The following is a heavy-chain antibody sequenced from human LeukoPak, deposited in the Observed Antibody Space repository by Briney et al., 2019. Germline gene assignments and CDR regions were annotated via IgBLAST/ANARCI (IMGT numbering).Heavy chain of an antibody. Sequence: SETLSLTCTVSGGSISSYYWSWIRQPPGKGLEWIGYIYYSGSTNYNPSLKSRVTISVDTSKNQFSLKLSSVTAADTAVYYCARAVAAAWVALDYWGQGTLVTVSS. CDR1: GGSISSYY. J-gene: IGHJ4*02. V-gene: IGHV4-59*01. CDR3: ARAVAAAWVALDY. D-gene: IGHD2-2*01. CDR2: IYYSGST.